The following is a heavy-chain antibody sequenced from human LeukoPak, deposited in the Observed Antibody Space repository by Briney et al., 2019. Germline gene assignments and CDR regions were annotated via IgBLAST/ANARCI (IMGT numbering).Heavy chain of an antibody. D-gene: IGHD3-10*01. J-gene: IGHJ6*03. CDR1: GGSISSCSYY. CDR2: VYTIVST. CDR3: ASTRLLWFGEFETTDLVYMDV. Sequence: SETLSLTCTVSGGSISSCSYYCSWIRQPPGQGLECIRRVYTIVSTNYNPSLKSRVTISVDTSKNQFSLKLSSVTAADTAAYYCASTRLLWFGEFETTDLVYMDVWGKGTTVTISS. V-gene: IGHV4-61*02.